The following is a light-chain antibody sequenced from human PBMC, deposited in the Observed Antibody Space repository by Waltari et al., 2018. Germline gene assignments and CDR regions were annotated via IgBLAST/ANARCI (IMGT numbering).Light chain of an antibody. J-gene: IGLJ1*01. V-gene: IGLV1-40*01. Sequence: QSVLTQPPSVSGAPGQRVTISCTGSSSNIGAGYDVHWYQQLPGTAPKLLIYGNSKRPSGVHDRVSGSKSGTSASLAITGLQAEDEADYYCQSYDSSLSGWEVFGTGTKVTVL. CDR3: QSYDSSLSGWEV. CDR1: SSNIGAGYD. CDR2: GNS.